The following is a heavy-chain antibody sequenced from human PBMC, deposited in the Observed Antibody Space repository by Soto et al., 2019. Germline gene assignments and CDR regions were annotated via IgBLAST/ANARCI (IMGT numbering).Heavy chain of an antibody. CDR1: GYTLTELS. CDR3: ATEQLTTGTTNFDY. V-gene: IGHV1-24*01. J-gene: IGHJ4*02. D-gene: IGHD1-7*01. CDR2: FDPEDGET. Sequence: ASVKVSCKVSGYTLTELSMHWVRQAPGKGLEWMGGFDPEDGETIYAQKFQGRVTMTEDTSTDTAYMELSSLRSEDTAVYYCATEQLTTGTTNFDYWGQGTLVTVSS.